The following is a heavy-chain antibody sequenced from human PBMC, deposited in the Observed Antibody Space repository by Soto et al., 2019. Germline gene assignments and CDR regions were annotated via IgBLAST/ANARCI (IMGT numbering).Heavy chain of an antibody. CDR1: GGSFSGYY. J-gene: IGHJ5*02. CDR2: INHSGST. CDR3: PRGGRVVTDIRGGNWIDP. D-gene: IGHD2-21*02. V-gene: IGHV4-34*01. Sequence: PSETLSLTCAVYGGSFSGYYWSWIRQPPGKGLEWLGEINHSGSTNYNPSLKSRVTISVDTSKKQFSLKLSSVTAADTAVYYCPRGGRVVTDIRGGNWIDPWGQGTLVT.